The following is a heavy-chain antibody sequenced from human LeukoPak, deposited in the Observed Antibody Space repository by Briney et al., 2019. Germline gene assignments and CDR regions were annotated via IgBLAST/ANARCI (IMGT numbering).Heavy chain of an antibody. Sequence: PSETLPLTCAVYGGSFSGYYWSWIRQPPGKGLEWIGEINHSGSTNYNPSLKSRVTISVDTSKNQFSLKLSSVTAADTAVYYCARTLWEWLPPYYYYGMDVWAKGPRSPSP. J-gene: IGHJ6*02. CDR3: ARTLWEWLPPYYYYGMDV. CDR1: GGSFSGYY. V-gene: IGHV4-34*01. D-gene: IGHD3-3*01. CDR2: INHSGST.